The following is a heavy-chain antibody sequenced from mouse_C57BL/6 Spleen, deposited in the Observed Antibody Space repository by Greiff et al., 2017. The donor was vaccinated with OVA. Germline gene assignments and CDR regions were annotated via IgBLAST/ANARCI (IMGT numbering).Heavy chain of an antibody. CDR2: IYPGSGST. D-gene: IGHD1-1*01. CDR3: AREGDYGSSPSGFAY. Sequence: QVQLQQPGAELVKPGASVKMSCKASGYTFTSYWITWVKQRPGQGLEWIGDIYPGSGSTNYNEKFKSKATLTVDTSSSTAYMQLSSLTSEDSAVDYCAREGDYGSSPSGFAYWGQGTLVTVSA. V-gene: IGHV1-55*01. J-gene: IGHJ3*01. CDR1: GYTFTSYW.